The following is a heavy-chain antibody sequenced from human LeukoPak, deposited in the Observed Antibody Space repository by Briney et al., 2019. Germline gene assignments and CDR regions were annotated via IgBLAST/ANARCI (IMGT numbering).Heavy chain of an antibody. J-gene: IGHJ5*02. V-gene: IGHV4-61*02. CDR3: ARELAVTPYNWFDP. CDR2: IYTSGST. D-gene: IGHD4-17*01. CDR1: GGSISSSSYY. Sequence: PSETLSLTCTVSGGSISSSSYYWGWIRQPAGKGLEWIGRIYTSGSTNYNPSLKSRVTMSVDTSKNQFSLKLSSVTAADTAVYYCARELAVTPYNWFDPWGQGTLVTVSS.